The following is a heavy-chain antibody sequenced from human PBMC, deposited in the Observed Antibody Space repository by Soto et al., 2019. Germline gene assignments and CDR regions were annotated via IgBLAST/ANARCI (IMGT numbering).Heavy chain of an antibody. CDR1: GGSISSSHW. J-gene: IGHJ3*01. CDR3: ARVVLTITRGAFDA. V-gene: IGHV4-4*02. CDR2: ISHSGTS. D-gene: IGHD3-9*01. Sequence: QVQLQESGPGLVKPSGTLSLTCAVSGGSISSSHWWTWVRQSPGNGLEYIGEISHSGTSNSNPSLKSRVTLSVDKSKNHFSLTLTSVTAADTAVYHCARVVLTITRGAFDAWGQGTLVIVSS.